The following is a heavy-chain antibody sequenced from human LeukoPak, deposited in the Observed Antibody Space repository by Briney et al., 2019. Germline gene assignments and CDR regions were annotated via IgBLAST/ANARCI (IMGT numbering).Heavy chain of an antibody. D-gene: IGHD6-13*01. CDR2: ISWNSGSI. J-gene: IGHJ5*02. Sequence: GGSLRLSCAASGFTFDDYAMHWVRQAPGKGLEWVSDISWNSGSIGYADSVKGRFTISRDNAKNSLYLQMNSLRAEDTALYHCARDSYISYSRSWPTNWFDPWGQGTLVTVSS. V-gene: IGHV3-9*01. CDR1: GFTFDDYA. CDR3: ARDSYISYSRSWPTNWFDP.